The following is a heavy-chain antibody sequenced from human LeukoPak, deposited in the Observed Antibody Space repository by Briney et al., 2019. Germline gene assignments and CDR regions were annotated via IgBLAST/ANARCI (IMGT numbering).Heavy chain of an antibody. CDR2: IYSGGHT. CDR3: ARGITGTNNWFVP. D-gene: IGHD1-7*01. V-gene: IGHV3-53*01. CDR1: GFTFSSNY. J-gene: IGHJ5*02. Sequence: PGGSLRLSCAASGFTFSSNYMSWVRQAPGKGLEWVSVIYSGGHTYYADSVKGRFTISRDISKNTLYLQMNSLRAEDTAVYYCARGITGTNNWFVPWGQGTLVTVSS.